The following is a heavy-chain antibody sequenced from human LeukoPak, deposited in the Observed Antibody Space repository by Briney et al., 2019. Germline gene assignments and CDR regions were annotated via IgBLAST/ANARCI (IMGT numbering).Heavy chain of an antibody. J-gene: IGHJ4*02. CDR3: AKDDSNNYYEY. V-gene: IGHV3-7*01. CDR1: GFIFSNSW. CDR2: ISHDGGNR. Sequence: GGSLRLSCAASGFIFSNSWMTWVGRAPGKGLEWVASISHDGGNRQYAESIKGRLTISRDNVENSLYLEINSLRADDTAIYYCAKDDSNNYYEYWGQGTLVTVSA. D-gene: IGHD2-15*01.